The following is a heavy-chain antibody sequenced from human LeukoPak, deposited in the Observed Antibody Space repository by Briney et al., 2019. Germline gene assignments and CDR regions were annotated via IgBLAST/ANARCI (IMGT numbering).Heavy chain of an antibody. CDR2: ISGGGGRT. CDR3: VKDGTSSGWYFDY. D-gene: IGHD6-19*01. CDR1: GFRFSSYA. V-gene: IGHV3-23*01. J-gene: IGHJ4*02. Sequence: GGSLRLSCAASGFRFSSYAMSWVRQAPGKGLEWVSGISGGGGRTNYADSVKGRFTISRDSSKNTMYVQMNSLRAEDTAVYYCVKDGTSSGWYFDYWSQGALVTVSS.